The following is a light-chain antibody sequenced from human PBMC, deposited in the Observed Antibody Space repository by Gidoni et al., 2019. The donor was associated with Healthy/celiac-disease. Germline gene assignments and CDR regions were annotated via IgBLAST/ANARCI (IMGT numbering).Light chain of an antibody. CDR3: MQALQTPWT. CDR1: QRLLHSPGYNS. Sequence: DIVMTQSPLPLPVTPGEPASISCRSSQRLLHSPGYNSLDWYLQKPGTSPQLLIYVGSNLASGVPDRFRGSGSGTDFTLKISRGEAEDVGVYYCMQALQTPWTFXXXTKVEIK. CDR2: VGS. J-gene: IGKJ1*01. V-gene: IGKV2-28*01.